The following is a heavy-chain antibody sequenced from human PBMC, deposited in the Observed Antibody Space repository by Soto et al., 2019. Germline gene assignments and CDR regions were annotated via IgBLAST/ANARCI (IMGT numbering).Heavy chain of an antibody. CDR2: IWYDGSNK. CDR1: GFTFSSYG. Sequence: GGSLRLSCAASGFTFSSYGMHWVRQAPGKGLEWVAVIWYDGSNKYYADSVKGRFTISRDNSKNTLYLQMNSLRAEDTAVYYWAREVYTSSSRPFNNWGQGTLVTVSS. D-gene: IGHD6-6*01. CDR3: AREVYTSSSRPFNN. V-gene: IGHV3-33*01. J-gene: IGHJ4*02.